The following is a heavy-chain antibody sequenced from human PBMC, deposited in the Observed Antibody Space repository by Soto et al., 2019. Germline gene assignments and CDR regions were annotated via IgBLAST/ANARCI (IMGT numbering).Heavy chain of an antibody. CDR1: GGSISSYY. Sequence: PSETLSLTCTVSGGSISSYYWSWIRQPPGKGLEWIGYIYYSGSTNYNPSLKSRVTISVDTSKNQFSLKLSSVTAADTAVYYCARETGTPGYNWFDPWGQGTLVTVSS. CDR2: IYYSGST. J-gene: IGHJ5*02. CDR3: ARETGTPGYNWFDP. V-gene: IGHV4-59*01. D-gene: IGHD1-1*01.